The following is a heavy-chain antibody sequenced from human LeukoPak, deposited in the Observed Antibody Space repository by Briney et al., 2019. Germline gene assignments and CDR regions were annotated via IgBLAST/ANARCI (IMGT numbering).Heavy chain of an antibody. D-gene: IGHD1-1*01. V-gene: IGHV1-46*01. CDR1: GCTFTSYY. Sequence: ASVKVPCKASGCTFTSYYLHWVRQAPGQGLEWMGIINPSGGTTTYAQKFQGRVTMTRDTSTSTVHMELSSLRYEDTAVYYCARDPRTTGTTPYYYYGMDVWGKGTTVTVSS. J-gene: IGHJ6*04. CDR2: INPSGGTT. CDR3: ARDPRTTGTTPYYYYGMDV.